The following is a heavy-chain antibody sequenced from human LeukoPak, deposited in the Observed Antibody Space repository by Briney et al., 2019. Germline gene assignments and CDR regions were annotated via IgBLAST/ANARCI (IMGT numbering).Heavy chain of an antibody. Sequence: GRSLRLSCAASGFSFSSYAMHWVRQAPGRGLEWVSAIWYDGSNKFYADSVKGRFTISRDNSKNTLYLQMNSLRAEDTAVYYCAKSGPDFGDLPSEYYFDYWGQGNLVTVPS. V-gene: IGHV3-33*06. CDR1: GFSFSSYA. D-gene: IGHD4-17*01. CDR2: IWYDGSNK. CDR3: AKSGPDFGDLPSEYYFDY. J-gene: IGHJ4*02.